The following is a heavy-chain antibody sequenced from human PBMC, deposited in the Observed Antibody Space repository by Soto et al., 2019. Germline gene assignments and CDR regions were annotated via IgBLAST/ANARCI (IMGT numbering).Heavy chain of an antibody. CDR3: ARGVADPYYYYYGMDV. Sequence: GGSLRLSCTTSGFTFGDYTMGWVRQAPGKGLEWVAVISYDGSNKYYADSVKGRFTISRDNSKNTLYLQMNSLRAEDTAVYYCARGVADPYYYYYGMDVWGQGTTVTVSS. J-gene: IGHJ6*02. CDR1: GFTFGDYT. D-gene: IGHD6-19*01. CDR2: ISYDGSNK. V-gene: IGHV3-30-3*01.